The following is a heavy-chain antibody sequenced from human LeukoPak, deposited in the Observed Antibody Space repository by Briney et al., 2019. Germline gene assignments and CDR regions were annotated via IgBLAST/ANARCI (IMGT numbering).Heavy chain of an antibody. V-gene: IGHV1-69*13. CDR1: GGTFSSYA. CDR2: IIPIFGTA. J-gene: IGHJ6*03. CDR3: AREGGTIFGVVISYYYYYMDV. D-gene: IGHD3-3*01. Sequence: VASVKVSCKASGGTFSSYAISWVRQAPGQGLEWMGGIIPIFGTANYAQKFQGRVTITADESTSTAYMELSSLRSEDTAVYYCAREGGTIFGVVISYYYYYMDVWGKGTTVTVSS.